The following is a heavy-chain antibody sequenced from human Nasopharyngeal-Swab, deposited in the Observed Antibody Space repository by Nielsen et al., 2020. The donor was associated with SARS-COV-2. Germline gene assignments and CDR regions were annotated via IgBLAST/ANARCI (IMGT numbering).Heavy chain of an antibody. V-gene: IGHV3-30*03. J-gene: IGHJ4*02. Sequence: GESLKISCAASGFTFSSYGMHWVRQAPGKGLEWVAVISYDGSNKYYADSVKGRFTITRDNSKNTLYLQMNSLRAEDTAVYYCVRDGDHYDFDYWGQGALVTVSS. CDR2: ISYDGSNK. CDR1: GFTFSSYG. CDR3: VRDGDHYDFDY. D-gene: IGHD4-17*01.